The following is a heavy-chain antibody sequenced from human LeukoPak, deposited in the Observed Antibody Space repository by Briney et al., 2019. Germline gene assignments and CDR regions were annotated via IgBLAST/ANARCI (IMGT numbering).Heavy chain of an antibody. D-gene: IGHD1-26*01. CDR1: GFTFSSYW. Sequence: GGSLRLSCAASGFTFSSYWTHWVRQAPGKGLVWVSRINSDGSTTNYADSVKGRFTISRDNAKNTLYLQMNSLRAEDTAVYYCARRSSGSPPYYFDYWGQGTLVTVSS. CDR2: INSDGSTT. J-gene: IGHJ4*02. V-gene: IGHV3-74*01. CDR3: ARRSSGSPPYYFDY.